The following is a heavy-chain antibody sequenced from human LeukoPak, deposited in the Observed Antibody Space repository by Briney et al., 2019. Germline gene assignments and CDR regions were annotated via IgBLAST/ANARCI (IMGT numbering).Heavy chain of an antibody. CDR2: MNPNSGNT. CDR3: ARGWDLLWFGEFNKTPFDP. Sequence: GASVKVSCKASGYTFTSYDINWVRQATGQGLEWMGWMNPNSGNTGYAQKFQGRVTMTRNTSISTAYMELSSLRSEDTAVYYCARGWDLLWFGEFNKTPFDPWGQGTLVTVSS. V-gene: IGHV1-8*01. J-gene: IGHJ5*02. D-gene: IGHD3-10*01. CDR1: GYTFTSYD.